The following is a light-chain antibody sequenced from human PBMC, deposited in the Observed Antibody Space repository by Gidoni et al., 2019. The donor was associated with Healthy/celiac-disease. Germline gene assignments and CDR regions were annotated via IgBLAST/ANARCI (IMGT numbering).Light chain of an antibody. V-gene: IGLV2-11*01. CDR2: DVS. CDR1: SSDVGGYNY. J-gene: IGLJ1*01. CDR3: CSYAGSSFYV. Sequence: QSALTQPRSVSGSPGQSVTISCTGASSDVGGYNYVSWDQQHPGKAPKLMIYDVSKRPSGVPDRFSGSKSGNTASLTISGLQAEDEADYYCCSYAGSSFYVFGTGTKVTVL.